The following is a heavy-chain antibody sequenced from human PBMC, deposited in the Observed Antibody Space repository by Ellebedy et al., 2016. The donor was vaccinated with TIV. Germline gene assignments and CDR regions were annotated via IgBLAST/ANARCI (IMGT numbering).Heavy chain of an antibody. J-gene: IGHJ4*02. V-gene: IGHV3-7*01. D-gene: IGHD6-19*01. Sequence: GESLKISCAASGFTFSRYWMSWVRQAPGKGLEWVANINQEGSEKYYVDSVKGRFSISRDNAKNSLYLQMNSLRPEDTAVYYCARDQWLGRAYYFDYWGQGTLLTVSS. CDR2: INQEGSEK. CDR3: ARDQWLGRAYYFDY. CDR1: GFTFSRYW.